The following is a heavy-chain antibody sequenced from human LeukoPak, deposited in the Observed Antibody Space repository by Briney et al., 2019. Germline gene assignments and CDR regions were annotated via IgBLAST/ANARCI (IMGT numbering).Heavy chain of an antibody. Sequence: ASVKVSCKASGYTFTSYYMHWVRQPPGQGLERMRLINPSAGTTTYAQKFQGRVTVTRDTSTSTVYMDLSSLKSEDTAVYYCARGKSSVWPVGLCMDVWGQGTTVTVSS. CDR1: GYTFTSYY. CDR2: INPSAGTT. D-gene: IGHD6-19*01. CDR3: ARGKSSVWPVGLCMDV. J-gene: IGHJ6*02. V-gene: IGHV1-46*01.